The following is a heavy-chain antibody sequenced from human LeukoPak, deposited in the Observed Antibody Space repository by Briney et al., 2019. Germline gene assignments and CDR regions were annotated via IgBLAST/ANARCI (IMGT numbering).Heavy chain of an antibody. CDR2: ISAGDGNT. D-gene: IGHD1-26*01. V-gene: IGHV3-23*01. CDR1: GFTFSSYA. Sequence: GGPLRLSCAASGFTFSSYAMSWVRQAPGKGLEWVSTISAGDGNTYYADSVKGRFTISRDNSKTTLYLQMNSLRAEDTAVYYCAKVLWSTRKFDYWGQGTLVTVSS. CDR3: AKVLWSTRKFDY. J-gene: IGHJ4*02.